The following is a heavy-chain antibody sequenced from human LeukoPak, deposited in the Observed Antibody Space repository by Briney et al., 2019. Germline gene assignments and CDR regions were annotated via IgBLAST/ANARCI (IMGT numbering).Heavy chain of an antibody. D-gene: IGHD6-19*01. Sequence: PSETLSLTCTVSGGSISSCYWSWIRQPPGKGLEWIGYIYYSGSTNYNPSLKSRVTMSVDTSKNQFSLKLSSVTAADTAVYYCARAVGYSSGWYLVDWGQGTLVTVSS. CDR1: GGSISSCY. CDR3: ARAVGYSSGWYLVD. J-gene: IGHJ4*02. V-gene: IGHV4-59*12. CDR2: IYYSGST.